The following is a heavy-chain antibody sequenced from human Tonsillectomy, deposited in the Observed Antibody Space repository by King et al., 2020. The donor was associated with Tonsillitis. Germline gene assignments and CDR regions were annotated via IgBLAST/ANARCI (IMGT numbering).Heavy chain of an antibody. V-gene: IGHV1-69*01. CDR2: IISVYGTA. CDR1: GGTFSDYT. Sequence: QLQLVQSGAEVKKPGSSVKVSCEASGGTFSDYTINWVRQAPGQGLEWMGAIISVYGTANCAQKFQGRVTITADESTSTAYMELSSLRFEDTAVYYCARGGTVSWLLSDYFDRWGQGTLVTVSS. D-gene: IGHD3-3*01. CDR3: ARGGTVSWLLSDYFDR. J-gene: IGHJ4*02.